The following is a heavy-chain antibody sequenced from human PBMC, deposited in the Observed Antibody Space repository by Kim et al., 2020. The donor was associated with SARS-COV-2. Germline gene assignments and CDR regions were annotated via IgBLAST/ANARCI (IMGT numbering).Heavy chain of an antibody. Sequence: GGSLRLSCAASGFTFSSYAMHWVRQAPGKGLEWVAVISYDGSNKYYADSVKGRFTIPRDNSKNTLYLQMNSLRAEDTAVYYCARARSSNYYYGMDVWGQGTTVTVSS. CDR3: ARARSSNYYYGMDV. J-gene: IGHJ6*02. CDR1: GFTFSSYA. V-gene: IGHV3-30*04. CDR2: ISYDGSNK. D-gene: IGHD6-19*01.